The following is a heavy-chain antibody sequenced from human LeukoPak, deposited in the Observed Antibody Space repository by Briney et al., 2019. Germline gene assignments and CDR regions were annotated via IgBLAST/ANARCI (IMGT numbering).Heavy chain of an antibody. J-gene: IGHJ4*02. CDR1: GFTFSSYG. CDR2: INWNGGST. Sequence: PGGSLRLSCTASGFTFSSYGMYWVRHAPGKGLEWVSGINWNGGSTGYADSVKGRFTISRDNAKNSLYLQMNSLRAEDTAEYYCAKEQRDWNYGVFDYWGQGTQVTVSS. V-gene: IGHV3-20*04. CDR3: AKEQRDWNYGVFDY. D-gene: IGHD1-7*01.